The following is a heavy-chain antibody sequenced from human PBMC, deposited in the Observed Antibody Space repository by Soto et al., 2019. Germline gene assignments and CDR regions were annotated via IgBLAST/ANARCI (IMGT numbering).Heavy chain of an antibody. V-gene: IGHV4-59*01. D-gene: IGHD3-16*01. J-gene: IGHJ4*02. Sequence: PSETLSLTCTVSAASFSKYYWTWIRQPPGKGLEWIGYVYFNGNTNYNPSLKRRVSISIDTSKNQISLTLNPVTAADTAVYYCASVTFGGVVLAHWGQGTLVTVSS. CDR1: AASFSKYY. CDR3: ASVTFGGVVLAH. CDR2: VYFNGNT.